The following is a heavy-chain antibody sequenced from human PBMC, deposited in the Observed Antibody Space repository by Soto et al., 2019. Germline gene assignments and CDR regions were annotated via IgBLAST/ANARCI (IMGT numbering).Heavy chain of an antibody. Sequence: TGESLKISCKGSGYIFTTYWIGWVRQMPGKGLEWMGIIYAGDSDTRYSPSFRGQVTISVDKSISTAYLQWSSLKASDTAIYYCARVKSIVVPAAIDSWGQGTLVTVSS. D-gene: IGHD2-2*01. V-gene: IGHV5-51*01. CDR3: ARVKSIVVPAAIDS. CDR2: IYAGDSDT. CDR1: GYIFTTYW. J-gene: IGHJ4*02.